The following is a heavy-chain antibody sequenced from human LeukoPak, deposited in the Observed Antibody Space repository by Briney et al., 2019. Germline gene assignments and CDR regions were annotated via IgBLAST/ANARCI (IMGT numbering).Heavy chain of an antibody. CDR3: AKGGITMTDYYFDY. V-gene: IGHV3-21*04. D-gene: IGHD1-14*01. CDR2: ISTSSSSI. CDR1: GFTFSTYS. J-gene: IGHJ4*02. Sequence: GGSLRLSCAASGFTFSTYSMNWVRQAPGKGLEWVSSISTSSSSIYYADSVKGRFTISRDNAKNSLYLQMNSLRAEDTAVYYCAKGGITMTDYYFDYWGQGTLVTVSS.